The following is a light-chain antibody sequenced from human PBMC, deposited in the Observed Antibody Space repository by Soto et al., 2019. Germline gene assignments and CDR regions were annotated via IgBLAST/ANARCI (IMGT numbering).Light chain of an antibody. CDR2: DAS. CDR3: QQYDSLLT. J-gene: IGKJ4*01. V-gene: IGKV1-33*01. Sequence: DIQMTQSPSSLSASVGDRVTITCQASQDIRNCLNWYQQKPGKAPKLLIYDASNLETGVPSRFSGSGSGTDFTFTISSLQPEDIATYYSQQYDSLLTFGGGTKVEIK. CDR1: QDIRNC.